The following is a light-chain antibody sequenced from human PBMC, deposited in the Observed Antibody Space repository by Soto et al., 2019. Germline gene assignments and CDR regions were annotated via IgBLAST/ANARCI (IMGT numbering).Light chain of an antibody. CDR1: QGVGND. CDR3: LQDNYNPLT. CDR2: HAS. Sequence: AVQMTQSPSSLSASVGDRVTITCRASQGVGNDLAWYQQRPGKAPNLLIYHASTLQSGVPSRFSGSGSGTDFTLTISGLQPEDLATYYCLQDNYNPLTFGGGTKVGIK. V-gene: IGKV1-6*01. J-gene: IGKJ4*01.